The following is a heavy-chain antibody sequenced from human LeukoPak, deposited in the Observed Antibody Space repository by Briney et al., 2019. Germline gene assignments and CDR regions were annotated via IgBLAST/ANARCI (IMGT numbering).Heavy chain of an antibody. CDR1: GFTFSSYS. V-gene: IGHV3-48*04. CDR2: ISSSSSTI. Sequence: GGSLRLSCAASGFTFSSYSMNWVRQAPGKGLEWVSYISSSSSTIYYADSVKGRFTISRDNAKNSLYLQMNSLRAEDTAVYYCARGILTGLDYFDYWGQGTLVTVSS. J-gene: IGHJ4*02. CDR3: ARGILTGLDYFDY. D-gene: IGHD3-9*01.